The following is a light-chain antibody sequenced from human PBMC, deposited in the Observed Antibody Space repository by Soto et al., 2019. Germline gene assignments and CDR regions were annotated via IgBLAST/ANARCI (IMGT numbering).Light chain of an antibody. V-gene: IGLV2-14*01. CDR2: NVS. J-gene: IGLJ2*01. CDR1: SRDVGGYDF. Sequence: QSVLTQPGSVSGSPGQSIAISCSGTSRDVGGYDFVSWYQQHPGKAPKLIIYNVSNRPSGVSNRFSGSKSGNTASLTISGLQAEDEAVYYCNSYTSSTTPAVFGGGTKLTVL. CDR3: NSYTSSTTPAV.